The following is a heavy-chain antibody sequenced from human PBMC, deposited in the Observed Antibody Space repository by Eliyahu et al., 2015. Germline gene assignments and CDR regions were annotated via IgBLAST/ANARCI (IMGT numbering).Heavy chain of an antibody. CDR3: ASLSIARGDY. D-gene: IGHD6-6*01. CDR2: ISYDGSNK. V-gene: IGHV3-30*03. CDR1: XFTFSSYG. J-gene: IGHJ4*02. Sequence: QVQLVESGGGVVQPGRSLRXSCXASXFTFSSYGMHWVHQAPGKGLEWGAVISYDGSNKYYADSVKGRFTISRDNSKNTLYLQMNSLRAEDTAVYYCASLSIARGDYWGQGTLVTVSS.